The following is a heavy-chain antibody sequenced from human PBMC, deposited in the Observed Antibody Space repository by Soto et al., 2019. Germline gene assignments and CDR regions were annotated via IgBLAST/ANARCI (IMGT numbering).Heavy chain of an antibody. V-gene: IGHV4-31*03. J-gene: IGHJ4*02. CDR3: ARDGRTSGYYLDF. CDR2: IYSNGNS. Sequence: QVQLRESGPGLVKPSQTLSLTCTVSGGSISSGGFYWSWIRQLPGKGLEWIGFIYSNGNSYYNPSLKSRVNISLDTSKNKFSLKISSVTVADTAVYYCARDGRTSGYYLDFWGQGTLVTVSP. CDR1: GGSISSGGFY. D-gene: IGHD3-22*01.